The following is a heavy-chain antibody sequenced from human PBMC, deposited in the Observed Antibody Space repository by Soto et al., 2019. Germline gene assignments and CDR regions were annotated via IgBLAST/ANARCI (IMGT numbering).Heavy chain of an antibody. Sequence: SETLSLTCTVSGGSVSSSSYFWGWIRQPPGKGLEWIGSISYSGSTYYNPSLKSRVTISVDTSKNQFSLKLSSVTAADTAVYYCARQTKDSTGYYNWFDPWGQGTLVTVSS. CDR1: GGSVSSSSYF. V-gene: IGHV4-39*01. J-gene: IGHJ5*02. CDR3: ARQTKDSTGYYNWFDP. D-gene: IGHD3-22*01. CDR2: ISYSGST.